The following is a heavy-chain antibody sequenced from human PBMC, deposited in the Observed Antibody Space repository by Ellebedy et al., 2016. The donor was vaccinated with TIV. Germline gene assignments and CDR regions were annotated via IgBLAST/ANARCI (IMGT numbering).Heavy chain of an antibody. V-gene: IGHV3-30*18. Sequence: PGGSLRLSCAASGFTFSHYAIHWVRQAPGKGLDWVAVISPDAINEYYADSVKGRFTISRDNSKNTVHLQMNSLRAEDTAVYYCAKNRLREYTYGLAAFDIWGQGTRVTVSS. D-gene: IGHD5-18*01. CDR1: GFTFSHYA. J-gene: IGHJ3*02. CDR3: AKNRLREYTYGLAAFDI. CDR2: ISPDAINE.